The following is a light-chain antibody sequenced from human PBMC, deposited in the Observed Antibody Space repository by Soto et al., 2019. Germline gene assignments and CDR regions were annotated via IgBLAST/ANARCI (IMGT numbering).Light chain of an antibody. CDR3: QQYGSSGT. CDR1: QSVSNNY. CDR2: GAS. V-gene: IGKV3-20*01. Sequence: EIVLTHSPGTLSLCPLERVTVSCRSSQSVSNNYLARYQQKPGQAPRLLIYGASHRATGIPDRFSGSGSGTDFTLTISRLEPEDFAVYYCQQYGSSGTFGQGTKVDIK. J-gene: IGKJ1*01.